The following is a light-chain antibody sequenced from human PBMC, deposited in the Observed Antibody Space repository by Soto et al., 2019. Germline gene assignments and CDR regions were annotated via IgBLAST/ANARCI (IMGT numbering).Light chain of an antibody. CDR2: KVS. CDR1: QSLVYSNGNTY. CDR3: MQGTHWPPLT. J-gene: IGKJ4*01. Sequence: DVVMTQSPLSLPVTLGQPASISCRSSQSLVYSNGNTYLNWFQQRPGQSPRRLIYKVSNRGSGVPHRLSGSGSGTDFTLIISRVEAEDVVVYYCMQGTHWPPLTFGRGTKVEIK. V-gene: IGKV2-30*01.